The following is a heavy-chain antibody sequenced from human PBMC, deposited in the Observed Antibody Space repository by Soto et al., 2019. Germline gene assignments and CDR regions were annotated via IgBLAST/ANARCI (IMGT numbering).Heavy chain of an antibody. CDR3: AKDKVYSNYQYYFAS. CDR2: ISWKSGSI. Sequence: EVQLVESGGGWVQPGRSLRLSCAASGFTFENYAIHWVRQGPGKGLEWVAGISWKSGSIGYADSVRGRFTISRDNAKNSLYLQMNSLRPEDTALYYSAKDKVYSNYQYYFASWGQGTLVTVSS. D-gene: IGHD4-4*01. CDR1: GFTFENYA. J-gene: IGHJ4*02. V-gene: IGHV3-9*01.